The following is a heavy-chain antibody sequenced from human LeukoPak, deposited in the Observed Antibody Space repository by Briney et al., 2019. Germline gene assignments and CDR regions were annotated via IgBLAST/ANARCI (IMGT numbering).Heavy chain of an antibody. Sequence: GGSLRLSCAASGFTFSAFGMNWVRQAPGKGLEWVSTITKSGDSTYYVDSVKGRFTISRDNSKNTLYLQMNSLRAEDTAVYYCARSGYNSGWPYYFDDWGQGTLVTVSS. CDR1: GFTFSAFG. CDR2: ITKSGDST. V-gene: IGHV3-23*01. D-gene: IGHD6-19*01. CDR3: ARSGYNSGWPYYFDD. J-gene: IGHJ4*02.